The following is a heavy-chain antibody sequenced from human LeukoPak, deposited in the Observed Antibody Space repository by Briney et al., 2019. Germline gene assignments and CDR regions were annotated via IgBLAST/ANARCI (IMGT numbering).Heavy chain of an antibody. CDR3: ARGPAASGYYDSRGRNGYFDY. V-gene: IGHV3-48*03. J-gene: IGHJ4*02. Sequence: GGSLRLSCSASGFTFSSYEMNWVRQAPGKGLEWVSYISSSGSTIYYADSVKGRFTISRDNAKNSLYLQMSSLRAEDTAVYYCARGPAASGYYDSRGRNGYFDYWGQGTLVTVSS. D-gene: IGHD3-22*01. CDR1: GFTFSSYE. CDR2: ISSSGSTI.